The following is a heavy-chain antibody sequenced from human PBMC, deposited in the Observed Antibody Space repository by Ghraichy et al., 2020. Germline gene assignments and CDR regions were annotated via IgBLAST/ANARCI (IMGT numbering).Heavy chain of an antibody. Sequence: GGSLRLSCAASGFIFSNYWMHWVRQAPGKGPVWVSHINSDESDISYAGSVKGRFTISRDNAKNTLYLQMNSLRAEDTAVYYCARTASGAFASGGQGALVIVSS. CDR3: ARTASGAFAS. D-gene: IGHD3-10*01. CDR2: INSDESDI. CDR1: GFIFSNYW. J-gene: IGHJ4*02. V-gene: IGHV3-74*01.